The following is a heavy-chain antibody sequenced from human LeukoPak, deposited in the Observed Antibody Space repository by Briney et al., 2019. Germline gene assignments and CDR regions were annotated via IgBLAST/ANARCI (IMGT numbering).Heavy chain of an antibody. CDR3: ARGPYSYDSSGAFDI. V-gene: IGHV4-38-2*02. J-gene: IGHJ3*02. Sequence: SETLSLTCTVSGYSISSGYYWGWIRQPPGKGLECIGVYHVGTTDYNPSLKSRVTISVDGSKNQMSLTLSSVAAEDTAVYFCARGPYSYDSSGAFDIWGQGTMVTVSS. CDR2: VYHVGTT. CDR1: GYSISSGYY. D-gene: IGHD3-22*01.